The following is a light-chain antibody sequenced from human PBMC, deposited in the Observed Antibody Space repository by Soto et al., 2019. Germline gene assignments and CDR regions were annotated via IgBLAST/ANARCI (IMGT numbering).Light chain of an antibody. CDR1: SSDVGGYNY. Sequence: QSVLTQPRSVSGSPGQSVTISCTGTSSDVGGYNYVSWYQQHPGKAPKLMIYDVSKRPSGVPDRFSGSKSVNTASLTISGLQAEDEADYYCCSYAGSYFYVFGTGTKTPS. V-gene: IGLV2-11*01. CDR3: CSYAGSYFYV. CDR2: DVS. J-gene: IGLJ1*01.